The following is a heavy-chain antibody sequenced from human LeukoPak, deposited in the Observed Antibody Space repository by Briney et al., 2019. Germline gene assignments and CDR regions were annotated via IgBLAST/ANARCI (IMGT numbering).Heavy chain of an antibody. V-gene: IGHV3-48*01. Sequence: GGSLRLSCAASGFTFSSYSMNWVRQAPGKGLEWVSYISSSSSTIYYADSVKGRFTISRDNAENSLFLQMNSLRAEDTAVYYCASLYGSGSYSSDWLDPWGQGTLVTVSS. CDR2: ISSSSSTI. CDR1: GFTFSSYS. J-gene: IGHJ5*02. D-gene: IGHD3-10*01. CDR3: ASLYGSGSYSSDWLDP.